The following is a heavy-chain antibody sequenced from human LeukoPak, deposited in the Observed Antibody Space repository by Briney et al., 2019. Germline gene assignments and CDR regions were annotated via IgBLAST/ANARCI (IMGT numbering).Heavy chain of an antibody. Sequence: GGSLRLSCAASGFTFSSYAMHWVRQAPGKGLEWVAVISYDGSNKYYADSVKGRFTISRDNAKNSLYLQMNSLRVEDTAVYYCARAHPGDYGDFQFDYWGQGTLVTVSS. D-gene: IGHD4-17*01. CDR3: ARAHPGDYGDFQFDY. CDR1: GFTFSSYA. J-gene: IGHJ4*02. CDR2: ISYDGSNK. V-gene: IGHV3-30*04.